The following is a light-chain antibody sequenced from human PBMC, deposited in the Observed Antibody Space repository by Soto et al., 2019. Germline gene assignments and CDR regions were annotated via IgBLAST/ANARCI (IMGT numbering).Light chain of an antibody. Sequence: IVLTQSPDTLSLSPGERATLSCRASQSVSSNYLAWYQQKLRHAPRLLIYDASRRATGIPDSFSGSGSGTDFPLTISRMEPEDSVVYYCQQYGTPPTFGHGTQVDIK. V-gene: IGKV3-20*01. CDR2: DAS. J-gene: IGKJ1*01. CDR1: QSVSSNY. CDR3: QQYGTPPT.